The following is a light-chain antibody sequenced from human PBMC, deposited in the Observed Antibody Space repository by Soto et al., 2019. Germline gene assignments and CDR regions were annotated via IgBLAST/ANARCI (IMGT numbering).Light chain of an antibody. V-gene: IGKV3-20*01. Sequence: DIVLTQSPGTLSLSPGERATLSCRASQSVSSIYLAWFQQKLGQAPRLLIDDASSRATGIPDRFSGSGSGTDCKLTISRLEPEDVAVYYCHQHGNPPWTFGQGTKVEMK. CDR3: HQHGNPPWT. J-gene: IGKJ1*01. CDR1: QSVSSIY. CDR2: DAS.